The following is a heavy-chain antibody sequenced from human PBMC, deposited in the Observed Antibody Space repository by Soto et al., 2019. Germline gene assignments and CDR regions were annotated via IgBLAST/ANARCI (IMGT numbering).Heavy chain of an antibody. CDR3: ARDHSSVDHYFDY. Sequence: PGGSLRLSCAASGFTFSSYAMHWVRQAPGKGLEWVAVISHDGSNKYYADSVKGRFTISRDNSKNTLYLQMNSLRAEDTAVYYCARDHSSVDHYFDYWGQGTLVTVSS. CDR2: ISHDGSNK. V-gene: IGHV3-30-3*01. CDR1: GFTFSSYA. D-gene: IGHD5-12*01. J-gene: IGHJ4*02.